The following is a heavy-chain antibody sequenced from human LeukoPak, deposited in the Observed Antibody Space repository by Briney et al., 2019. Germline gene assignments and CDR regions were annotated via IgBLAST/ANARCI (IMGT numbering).Heavy chain of an antibody. Sequence: SETLSLTCTVSGGSISSYYWSWIRQPAGKGLEWIGNIYFSGSTYYNPSLKSRVTISVDTSQNQFSLKLSSVTAADTAAFYCARWRATAMPETRGVFDSWGQGTLVTVSS. CDR3: ARWRATAMPETRGVFDS. J-gene: IGHJ4*02. D-gene: IGHD5-24*01. CDR2: IYFSGST. V-gene: IGHV4-59*04. CDR1: GGSISSYY.